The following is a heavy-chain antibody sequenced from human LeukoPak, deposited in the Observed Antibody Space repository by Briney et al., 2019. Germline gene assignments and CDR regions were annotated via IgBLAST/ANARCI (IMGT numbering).Heavy chain of an antibody. CDR3: ARDKGSSGWYLRYYYGMDV. V-gene: IGHV4-34*01. D-gene: IGHD6-19*01. CDR2: INHSGST. Sequence: SETLSLTCAVYGGSFSGYYWRWIRQPPGKGLEWIGEINHSGSTNYNPSLKSRVTISVDTSKNQFSLKLSSVTAADTAVYYCARDKGSSGWYLRYYYGMDVWGQGTTVTVSS. J-gene: IGHJ6*02. CDR1: GGSFSGYY.